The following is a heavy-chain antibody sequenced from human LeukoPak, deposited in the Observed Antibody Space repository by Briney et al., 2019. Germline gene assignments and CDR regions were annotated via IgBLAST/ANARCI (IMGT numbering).Heavy chain of an antibody. J-gene: IGHJ5*02. V-gene: IGHV1-18*01. CDR2: ISVYNGNT. D-gene: IGHD1-26*01. CDR1: AYTFNSNA. CDR3: ARDLAGIVGVTAWFDP. Sequence: AASVTVSCKASAYTFNSNAISWVRQAPGQGLEWMGWISVYNGNTNYAQKLHGRITMTTETSTNIVYMELRSLTFDDTAVYYCARDLAGIVGVTAWFDPWGQGTLVTVSS.